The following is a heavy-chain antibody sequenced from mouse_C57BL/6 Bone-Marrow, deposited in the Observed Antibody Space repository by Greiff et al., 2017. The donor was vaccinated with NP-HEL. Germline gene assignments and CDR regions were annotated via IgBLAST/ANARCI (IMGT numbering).Heavy chain of an antibody. Sequence: VQLKESGPGLVQPSQSLSITCTVSGFSLTSYGVHWVRQPPGKGLEWLGVIWSGGSTDYNAAFISRLSISKDNSKSQVFFKMNSLQADDTAIYYCATPPFTTVVEGFAYWGQGTLVTVSA. V-gene: IGHV2-4*01. D-gene: IGHD1-1*01. CDR2: IWSGGST. J-gene: IGHJ3*01. CDR1: GFSLTSYG. CDR3: ATPPFTTVVEGFAY.